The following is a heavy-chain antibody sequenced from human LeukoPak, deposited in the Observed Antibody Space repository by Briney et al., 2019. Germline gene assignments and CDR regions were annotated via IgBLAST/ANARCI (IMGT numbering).Heavy chain of an antibody. D-gene: IGHD2-2*01. Sequence: ASVKVSCKASGGTFSSYAISWVRQAPGQGLEWMGGIIPIFGTANYAQKFQGRVTITADESTSTAYMELSSLRSEDTAVYYCARAPPWSTGVDAFDIWGQGTMVTVSS. CDR1: GGTFSSYA. V-gene: IGHV1-69*01. CDR2: IIPIFGTA. CDR3: ARAPPWSTGVDAFDI. J-gene: IGHJ3*02.